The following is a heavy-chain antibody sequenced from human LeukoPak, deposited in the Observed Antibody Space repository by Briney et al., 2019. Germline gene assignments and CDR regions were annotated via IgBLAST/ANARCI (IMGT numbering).Heavy chain of an antibody. Sequence: GASVKVSCKASGYTFTSHGLSWARQAPGQGLEWMGWISIYSGNTNYAQKFQDRISMTTDTSTSTAYMELRGLKSDDTAVYYCARFWTGYLPDYWGQGTLVTVSS. V-gene: IGHV1-18*01. CDR1: GYTFTSHG. J-gene: IGHJ4*02. D-gene: IGHD3/OR15-3a*01. CDR3: ARFWTGYLPDY. CDR2: ISIYSGNT.